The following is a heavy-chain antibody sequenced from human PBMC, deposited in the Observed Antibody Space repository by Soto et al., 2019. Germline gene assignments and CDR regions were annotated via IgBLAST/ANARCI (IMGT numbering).Heavy chain of an antibody. CDR1: GGSVSSGSYY. CDR3: ARGVAGIPLPHFDY. V-gene: IGHV4-61*01. Sequence: ASETLSLTCTVSGGSVSSGSYYWSWIRQPPGKGLEWIGYIYYSGSTNYNPSLKSRVTISVDTSKNQFSLKLSSVTAADTAVYYCARGVAGIPLPHFDYWGQGTLVTVSS. J-gene: IGHJ4*02. D-gene: IGHD6-19*01. CDR2: IYYSGST.